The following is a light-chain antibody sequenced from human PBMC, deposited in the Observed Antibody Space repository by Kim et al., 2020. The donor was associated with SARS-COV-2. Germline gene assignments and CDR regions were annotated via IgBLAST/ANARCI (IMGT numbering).Light chain of an antibody. V-gene: IGKV1-13*02. J-gene: IGKJ2*01. CDR2: DAS. CDR1: QGISSA. CDR3: QQFNSYPRT. Sequence: SASVGDSVTITCRSSQGISSALAWYRQRPNKPPQLLIYDASTLENGVPSRFSGSGYGTDFTLTISSLQPEDFATYYCQQFNSYPRTFGQGTKLEI.